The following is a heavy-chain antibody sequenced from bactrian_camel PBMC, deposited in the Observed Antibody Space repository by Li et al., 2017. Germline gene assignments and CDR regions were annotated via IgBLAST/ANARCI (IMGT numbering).Heavy chain of an antibody. Sequence: VQLVESGGGSVQPGGSLRLSCVASEWTPSSNCMGWFRQPPGKEREAVATIYTGGGGSAYYADSVKGRFTISEDNAKNTVYLRMNSLKPEDTAVYYCVRAAGFQLGQGTQVTVS. CDR2: IYTGGGGSA. D-gene: IGHD1*01. J-gene: IGHJ4*01. V-gene: IGHV3S40*01. CDR1: EWTPSSNC.